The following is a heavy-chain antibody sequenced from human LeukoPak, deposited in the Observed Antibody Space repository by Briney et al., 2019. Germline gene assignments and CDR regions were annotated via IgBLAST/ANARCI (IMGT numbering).Heavy chain of an antibody. CDR3: ARDLVGDEAFDI. Sequence: SVKVSCKASGGTFSSYAISWVRQAPGQGLEWMGGIIPIFGTANYAQKFQGRVTITADESTSTAYMELSSLRSEDTAVYYCARDLVGDEAFDIWGQGTMVTVSS. D-gene: IGHD3-10*01. V-gene: IGHV1-69*13. J-gene: IGHJ3*02. CDR1: GGTFSSYA. CDR2: IIPIFGTA.